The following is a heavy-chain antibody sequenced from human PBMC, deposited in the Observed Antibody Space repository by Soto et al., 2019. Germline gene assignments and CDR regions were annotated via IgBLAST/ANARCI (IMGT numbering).Heavy chain of an antibody. D-gene: IGHD2-21*02. CDR2: IIPMFPTA. CDR3: ARDDATYCGGDCYRYFYYGMDV. V-gene: IGHV1-69*13. J-gene: IGHJ6*02. Sequence: GASVKVSGKASGGTFSNHAISWVRQAPGQGLAWVGGIIPMFPTADYAQRFQGRVTITADDSTTTVYMELSGLRSEDTAMYYCARDDATYCGGDCYRYFYYGMDVWGQGTTVTVSS. CDR1: GGTFSNHA.